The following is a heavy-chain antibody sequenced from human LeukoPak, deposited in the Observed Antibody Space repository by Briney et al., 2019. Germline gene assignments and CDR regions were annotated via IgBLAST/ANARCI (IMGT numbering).Heavy chain of an antibody. Sequence: TSETLSLTCTVSGGSISSGDYYWSWIRQPPGKGLEWIGEINHSGSTNYNPSLKSRVTISVDTSKNQFSLKLSSVTAADTAVYYCARGGSIWPRKGYFDYWGQGTLVTVSS. CDR2: INHSGST. CDR3: ARGGSIWPRKGYFDY. CDR1: GGSISSGDYY. D-gene: IGHD2/OR15-2a*01. V-gene: IGHV4-39*07. J-gene: IGHJ4*02.